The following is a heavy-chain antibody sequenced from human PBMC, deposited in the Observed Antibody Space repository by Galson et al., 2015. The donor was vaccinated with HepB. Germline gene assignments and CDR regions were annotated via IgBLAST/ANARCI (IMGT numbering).Heavy chain of an antibody. D-gene: IGHD2-15*01. J-gene: IGHJ3*02. CDR3: ARDLTDIVVVVAAGHHDAFDI. CDR1: GFTFSSYA. V-gene: IGHV3-30-3*01. CDR2: ISYDGSNK. Sequence: SLRLSCAASGFTFSSYAMHWVRQAPGKGLEWVAVISYDGSNKYYADSVKGRFTISRDNSKNTLYLQMNSLRAEDTAVYYCARDLTDIVVVVAAGHHDAFDIWGQGTMVTVSS.